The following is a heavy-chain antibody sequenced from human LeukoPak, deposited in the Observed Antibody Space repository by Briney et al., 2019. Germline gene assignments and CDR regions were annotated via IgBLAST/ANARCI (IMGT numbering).Heavy chain of an antibody. CDR1: GGTFSSYA. Sequence: SVKVSCKASGGTFSSYAISWVRQAPGQGLEWMGGIIPIFGTANYAQKFQGRVTITTDESTSTAYMELSSLRSEDTAAYYCAASGYLNKKDYWGQGTLVTVSS. V-gene: IGHV1-69*05. D-gene: IGHD5-12*01. CDR3: AASGYLNKKDY. J-gene: IGHJ4*02. CDR2: IIPIFGTA.